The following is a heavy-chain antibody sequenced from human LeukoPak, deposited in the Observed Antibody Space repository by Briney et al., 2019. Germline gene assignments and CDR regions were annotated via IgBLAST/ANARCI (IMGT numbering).Heavy chain of an antibody. V-gene: IGHV4-61*02. D-gene: IGHD3-22*01. CDR1: GGSISSGSYY. Sequence: PLQTLSLTCTVSGGSISSGSYYWSWIRQPAGKGLEWIGRRYTSGSTNYNPSLKSRVTIPVDTSKNQFSLKLSSVTAADTAVYYCARDYYDPHFYYYYYMDVWGKGTTVTVSS. CDR2: RYTSGST. J-gene: IGHJ6*03. CDR3: ARDYYDPHFYYYYYMDV.